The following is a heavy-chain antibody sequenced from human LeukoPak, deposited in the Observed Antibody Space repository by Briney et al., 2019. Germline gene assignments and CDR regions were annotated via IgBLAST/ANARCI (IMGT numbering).Heavy chain of an antibody. J-gene: IGHJ4*02. D-gene: IGHD3-22*01. CDR3: ARGWSRDSSGRLFDY. Sequence: GGSLRLSCAASGFTFSTYGIHWARQAPGKGLEWVAFIRYDGSKTHYADSVKGRFTISRDNSKNTLYLQMNSLRAEDTAVYYCARGWSRDSSGRLFDYWGQGTLVTVSS. CDR2: IRYDGSKT. CDR1: GFTFSTYG. V-gene: IGHV3-30*02.